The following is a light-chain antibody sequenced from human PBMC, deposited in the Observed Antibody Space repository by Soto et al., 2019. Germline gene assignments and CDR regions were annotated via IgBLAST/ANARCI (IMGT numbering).Light chain of an antibody. V-gene: IGKV3-15*01. CDR1: QSVRTN. J-gene: IGKJ2*01. CDR2: GAS. CDR3: QQYNDWPGT. Sequence: EIVMKQSPGTLSVSPGERATLSCRASQSVRTNLAWYQQKPGQAPRLLIYGASTRATGIPARFSGSGSGTELTLTMSSLQSEDFAVYYCQQYNDWPGTFGQGTTLQVK.